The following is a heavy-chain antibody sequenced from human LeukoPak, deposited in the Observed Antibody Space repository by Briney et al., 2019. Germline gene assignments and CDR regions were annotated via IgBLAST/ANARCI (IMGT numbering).Heavy chain of an antibody. CDR2: ISYDGSNK. D-gene: IGHD6-19*01. V-gene: IGHV3-30*03. J-gene: IGHJ4*02. CDR3: ARDGSSGWYWVDY. Sequence: PGGSLRLSCVASGFTFSRYGMHWVRQAPGKGLEWVAVISYDGSNKYYADSVKGRFTISRDNSKNTLYLQMNSLRAEDTAVYYCARDGSSGWYWVDYWGQGTLVTVSS. CDR1: GFTFSRYG.